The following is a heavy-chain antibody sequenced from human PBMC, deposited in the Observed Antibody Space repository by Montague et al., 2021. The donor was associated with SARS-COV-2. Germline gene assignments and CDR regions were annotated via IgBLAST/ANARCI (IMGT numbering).Heavy chain of an antibody. D-gene: IGHD3-22*01. Sequence: SLRLSCAASGFTFNTYAMSWVRQAPGKGLEWVSVIYSGGSNTYYADSVKGRFTISRDNSKNTLYLQMNSLRAEDTAVYYCARAGGYRDAFDIWGQGTTVTVSS. CDR3: ARAGGYRDAFDI. V-gene: IGHV3-23*03. CDR1: GFTFNTYA. J-gene: IGHJ3*02. CDR2: IYSGGSNT.